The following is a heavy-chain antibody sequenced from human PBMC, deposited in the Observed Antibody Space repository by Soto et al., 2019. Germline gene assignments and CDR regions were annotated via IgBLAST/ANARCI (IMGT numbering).Heavy chain of an antibody. J-gene: IGHJ4*02. V-gene: IGHV4-59*01. CDR2: IYYSGST. D-gene: IGHD6-13*01. CDR3: ARYNAASGTYYFDF. CDR1: GGSISSYY. Sequence: SETLSLTCTVSGGSISSYYWSWIRQPPGKGLEWIGYIYYSGSTNYNPSLKSRVTISVDTSKNQFSLKLSSVTAADTAVYYCARYNAASGTYYFDFWGQGALVTVSS.